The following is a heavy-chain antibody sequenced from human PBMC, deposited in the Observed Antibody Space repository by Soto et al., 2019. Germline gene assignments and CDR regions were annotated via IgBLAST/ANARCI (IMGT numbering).Heavy chain of an antibody. CDR2: IYYSGST. CDR3: ARAGVRNTNGVCYDP. J-gene: IGHJ5*02. Sequence: SETLSLTCTVSGGSISSFYWSWIRQPPGKGLEWIGYIYYSGSTNYNPSLKSRVTISVDTSKNQFSLKLSSVTAADTAVYYCARAGVRNTNGVCYDPWGQGTLVTVSS. D-gene: IGHD2-8*01. CDR1: GGSISSFY. V-gene: IGHV4-59*01.